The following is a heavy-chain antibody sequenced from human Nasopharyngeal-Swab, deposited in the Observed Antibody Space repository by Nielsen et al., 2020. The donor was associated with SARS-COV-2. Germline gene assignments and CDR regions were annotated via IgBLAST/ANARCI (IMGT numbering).Heavy chain of an antibody. V-gene: IGHV3-23*01. Sequence: GESLKISCAASGFTFSSYAMSWVRQAPGKGLEWVSAISGRGGSTYYADSVKGRFTISRDNSKNTLYLQMNSLRAEDTAVYYCAKSVAAAGPDYYYGLDVWGQGTTVTVSS. J-gene: IGHJ6*02. D-gene: IGHD6-13*01. CDR1: GFTFSSYA. CDR2: ISGRGGST. CDR3: AKSVAAAGPDYYYGLDV.